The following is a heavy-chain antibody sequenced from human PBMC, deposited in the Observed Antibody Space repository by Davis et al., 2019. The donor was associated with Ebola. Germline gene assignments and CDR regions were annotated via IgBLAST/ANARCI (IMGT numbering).Heavy chain of an antibody. V-gene: IGHV1-18*01. D-gene: IGHD4-17*01. CDR1: GYTFTSYG. Sequence: ASVKVSCKASGYTFTSYGISWVRQASGQGLEWLGWISAYNGNTNYAQKLQGRVTMTTDTSTSTAYMELRSLRSDDTAVYYCARDRGTVTTPLYYGMDVWGKGTTVTVSS. CDR2: ISAYNGNT. J-gene: IGHJ6*04. CDR3: ARDRGTVTTPLYYGMDV.